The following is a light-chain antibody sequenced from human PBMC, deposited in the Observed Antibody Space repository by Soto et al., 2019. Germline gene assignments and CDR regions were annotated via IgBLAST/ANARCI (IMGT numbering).Light chain of an antibody. CDR3: QQYGSSPTT. Sequence: EIVMTQSPATLSVSPGERATLSCRASQSVITNLAWYQQKPGQAPRLLIYGASFRATGIPDRFSGSGSGTDFTLTISRLEPEDFAVYYCQQYGSSPTTFGQGTKVDI. CDR1: QSVITN. V-gene: IGKV3-20*01. J-gene: IGKJ1*01. CDR2: GAS.